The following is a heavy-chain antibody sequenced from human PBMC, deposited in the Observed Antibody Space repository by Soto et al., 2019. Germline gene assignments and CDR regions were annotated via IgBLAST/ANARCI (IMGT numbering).Heavy chain of an antibody. CDR1: GFTFSTYW. Sequence: EVQLVESGGGLVQPGGSLRLSCAASGFTFSTYWMHWVRQAPGKGLVWVSRIKSDGSSTTYADSVKRRFTISRDNAKNTLYLQMNSLRVEDTAVYYCARSDWFDPWGQGTLVTVSS. CDR3: ARSDWFDP. CDR2: IKSDGSST. V-gene: IGHV3-74*01. J-gene: IGHJ5*02.